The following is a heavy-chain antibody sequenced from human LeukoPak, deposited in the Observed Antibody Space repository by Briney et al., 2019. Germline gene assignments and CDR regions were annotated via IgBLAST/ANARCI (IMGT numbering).Heavy chain of an antibody. J-gene: IGHJ5*02. CDR3: ARHLRGYCSSTSCYRAWFDP. Sequence: SETLSLTCAVHGGSFSGYYWSWIRQPPGKGLEWIGEINHSGSTNYNPSLKSRVTISVDTSKNQFSLKLSSVTAADTAVYYCARHLRGYCSSTSCYRAWFDPWGQGTLVTVSS. CDR1: GGSFSGYY. CDR2: INHSGST. V-gene: IGHV4-34*01. D-gene: IGHD2-2*01.